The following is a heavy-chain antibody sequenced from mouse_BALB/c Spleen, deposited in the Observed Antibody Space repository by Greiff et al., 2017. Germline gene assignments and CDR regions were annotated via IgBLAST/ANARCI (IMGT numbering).Heavy chain of an antibody. J-gene: IGHJ2*01. CDR1: GFSLTSYG. CDR3: AREHYYGSKPYYFDY. Sequence: QVQLKESGPGLVAPSQSLSITCTVSGFSLTSYGVHWVRQPPGKGLEWLGVIWAGGSTNYNSALMSRLSISKDNSKSQVFLKMNSLQTDDTAMYYCAREHYYGSKPYYFDYWGQGTTLTVSS. V-gene: IGHV2-9*02. D-gene: IGHD1-1*01. CDR2: IWAGGST.